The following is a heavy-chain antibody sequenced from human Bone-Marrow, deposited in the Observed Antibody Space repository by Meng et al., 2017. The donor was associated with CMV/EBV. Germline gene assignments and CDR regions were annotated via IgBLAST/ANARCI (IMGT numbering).Heavy chain of an antibody. CDR1: GYTFTSYG. V-gene: IGHV1-18*01. D-gene: IGHD2-2*01. CDR2: ISAYNGNT. CDR3: ARDAPGGPAEDTSNWFDP. Sequence: ASVKVSCKASGYTFTSYGISWVRQAPGQGLEWMGWISAYNGNTNYAQKLQGRVTMTTDTSTSTAYMELRSLRSDDTAVYYCARDAPGGPAEDTSNWFDPWGQGTRVTVYS. J-gene: IGHJ5*02.